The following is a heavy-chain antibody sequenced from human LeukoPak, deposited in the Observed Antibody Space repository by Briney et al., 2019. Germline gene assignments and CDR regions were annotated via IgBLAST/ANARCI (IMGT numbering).Heavy chain of an antibody. J-gene: IGHJ3*02. D-gene: IGHD1-26*01. V-gene: IGHV3-30*03. Sequence: GGSLRLSCAASGFIFDNYGIHWVRQAPGKGLEWLAVISSDGSKRSCGDSVKGRFTISRDNSKNTLYLQMNNLRGDDTSVYYCARAEREGGSPFGFDIWGQGTMVIVSS. CDR3: ARAEREGGSPFGFDI. CDR1: GFIFDNYG. CDR2: ISSDGSKR.